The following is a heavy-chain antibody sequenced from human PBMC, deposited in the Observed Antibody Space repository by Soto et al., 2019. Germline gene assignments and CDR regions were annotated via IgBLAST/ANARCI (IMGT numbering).Heavy chain of an antibody. Sequence: PSETLSLTCTVSGGSISRGGYYWSWIRQHPGKGLEWIGYIYYSGSTYYNPSLKSRVTISVDTSKNQFSLKLSSVTAADTAVYYCARALKASRTLDYSGQGTLLTVSS. CDR2: IYYSGST. CDR3: ARALKASRTLDY. J-gene: IGHJ4*02. CDR1: GGSISRGGYY. V-gene: IGHV4-31*03.